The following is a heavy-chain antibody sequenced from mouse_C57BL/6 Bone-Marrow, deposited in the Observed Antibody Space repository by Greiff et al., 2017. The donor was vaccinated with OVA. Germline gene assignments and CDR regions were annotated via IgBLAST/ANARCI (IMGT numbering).Heavy chain of an antibody. CDR2: IRSKSNNYAT. Sequence: EVQLVESGGGLVQPKGSLKLSCAASGFSFNTYAMNWVRQAPGKGLEWVARIRSKSNNYATYYDDSVKDRFTISRDDSESMLYLQMNNLKTEDTAMYYCVRHRLLNYFDYWGKGATLTVSS. CDR1: GFSFNTYA. CDR3: VRHRLLNYFDY. D-gene: IGHD1-1*01. J-gene: IGHJ2*01. V-gene: IGHV10-1*01.